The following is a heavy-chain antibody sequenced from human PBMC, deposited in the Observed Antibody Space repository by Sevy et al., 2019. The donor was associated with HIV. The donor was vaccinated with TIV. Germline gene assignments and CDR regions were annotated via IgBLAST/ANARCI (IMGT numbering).Heavy chain of an antibody. Sequence: SETLSLACAVYGGSFSGYYWSWIRQPPGKGLEWIGEINHSGSTNYNPSLKSRVTISVDTSKNQFSLKLSSVTAADTAVYYCASRARRRVGYRDYWGQGTLVTVSS. D-gene: IGHD5-12*01. CDR1: GGSFSGYY. CDR2: INHSGST. CDR3: ASRARRRVGYRDY. V-gene: IGHV4-34*01. J-gene: IGHJ4*02.